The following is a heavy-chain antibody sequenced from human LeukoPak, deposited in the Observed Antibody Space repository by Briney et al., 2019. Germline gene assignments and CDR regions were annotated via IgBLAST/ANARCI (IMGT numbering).Heavy chain of an antibody. CDR3: TAGYLPAANYYYYYYMDV. Sequence: SVKVSCKASGFTFTSSAVQWVRQARGQRLEWIGWIVVGSGNTNYAQKFQERVTITRDMSTSTAYMELSSLRSEDTAVYDCTAGYLPAANYYYYYYMDVWGKGTTVTVSS. D-gene: IGHD2-2*01. CDR2: IVVGSGNT. V-gene: IGHV1-58*01. J-gene: IGHJ6*03. CDR1: GFTFTSSA.